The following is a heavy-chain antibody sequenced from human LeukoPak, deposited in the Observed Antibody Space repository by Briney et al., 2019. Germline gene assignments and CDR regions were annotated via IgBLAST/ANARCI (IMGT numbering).Heavy chain of an antibody. D-gene: IGHD5-18*01. CDR2: IYHRGST. J-gene: IGHJ4*02. Sequence: SETLSLTCTVSGYSISSGYYWGWIRQPPGKGLEWIGSIYHRGSTYYNPSLKSRVTISVDTSKNQFSLKLSSVTAADTAVYYCARVGYGYYFDYWGQGTLVTVSS. CDR1: GYSISSGYY. CDR3: ARVGYGYYFDY. V-gene: IGHV4-38-2*02.